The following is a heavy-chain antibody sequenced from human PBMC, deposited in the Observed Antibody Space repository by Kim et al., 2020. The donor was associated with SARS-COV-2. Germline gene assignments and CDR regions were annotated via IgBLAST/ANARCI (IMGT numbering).Heavy chain of an antibody. D-gene: IGHD5-18*01. CDR1: GFTFSDYY. Sequence: GGSLRLSCAASGFTFSDYYMNWIRQAPGKGLEWLSYISSSGSSIYHADSVKGRFTISRDNAKNSLYLQMNSLRAEDTAMYYCAREFRGGYIRKPNTDYFDSWGQGTLVTVSS. CDR3: AREFRGGYIRKPNTDYFDS. J-gene: IGHJ4*02. V-gene: IGHV3-11*04. CDR2: ISSSGSSI.